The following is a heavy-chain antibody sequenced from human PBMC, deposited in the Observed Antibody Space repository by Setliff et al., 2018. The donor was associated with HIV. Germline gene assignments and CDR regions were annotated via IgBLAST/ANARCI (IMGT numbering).Heavy chain of an antibody. Sequence: SETLSLTCAVSGYSISSGYYWGWIRQPPGKGLEWIGSIYHSGSTYYNPSLKSRVTISVDTSKNQFSLKLSSVTAADTAVYYCARLRREEQWLVRGWFDPWGQGTLVPSPQ. CDR3: ARLRREEQWLVRGWFDP. CDR2: IYHSGST. J-gene: IGHJ5*02. CDR1: GYSISSGYY. D-gene: IGHD6-19*01. V-gene: IGHV4-38-2*01.